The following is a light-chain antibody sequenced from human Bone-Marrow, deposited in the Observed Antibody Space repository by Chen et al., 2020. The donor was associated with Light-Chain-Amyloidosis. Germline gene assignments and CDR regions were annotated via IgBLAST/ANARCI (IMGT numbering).Light chain of an antibody. CDR2: GNS. V-gene: IGLV1-40*01. CDR3: QSYDSSLSGSM. Sequence: QSGLTQPPSVCGAPGQRVNISWTGSSSNIGAGYHVHLYQQLPGTAPQLLIYGNSNPPSWVPDRFSGSKSVTSASLAITGLQAEDEADYYCQSYDSSLSGSMFGRGTKPTVL. CDR1: SSNIGAGYH. J-gene: IGLJ3*02.